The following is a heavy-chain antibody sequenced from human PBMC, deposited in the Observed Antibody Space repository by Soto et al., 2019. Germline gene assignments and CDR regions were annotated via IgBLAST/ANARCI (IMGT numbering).Heavy chain of an antibody. CDR3: ARNSLYSSVDY. Sequence: QVQLVQSGAEVKKPGASVKVSCKASGYTFTSYGISWLLQAPGQGIEWMGWINAYNGNTNNAQKLQGRVHMTTDPSTSTAYMELRSLRSDDTAVYYCARNSLYSSVDYWGQGTLVTVSS. CDR1: GYTFTSYG. J-gene: IGHJ4*02. D-gene: IGHD6-19*01. CDR2: INAYNGNT. V-gene: IGHV1-18*01.